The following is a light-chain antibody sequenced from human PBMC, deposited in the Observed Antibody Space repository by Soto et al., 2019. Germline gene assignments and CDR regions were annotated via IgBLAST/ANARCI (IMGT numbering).Light chain of an antibody. CDR3: QQYSDWPPWT. J-gene: IGKJ1*01. CDR1: ENINNR. V-gene: IGKV3-15*01. Sequence: EVVMTQSPATLSVSPGERATLSCRASENINNRLAWYQQTPGQAPRLLIYGASTRGTGIPDRFRGSGSGTEFTLTIGSLQSEDFAVYYCQQYSDWPPWTFGQGTKVEIK. CDR2: GAS.